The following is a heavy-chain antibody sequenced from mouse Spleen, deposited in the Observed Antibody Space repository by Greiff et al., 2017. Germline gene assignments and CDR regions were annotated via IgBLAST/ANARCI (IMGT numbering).Heavy chain of an antibody. CDR2: INSNGGST. Sequence: DVKLVESGGGLVKPGGSLKLSCAASGFTFSSYAMSWVRQTPEKRLEWVAAINSNGGSTYYPDTVKDRFTISRDNAKNTLYLQMSSLRSEDTALYYCARQWLPTYYAMDYWGQGTSVTVSS. CDR3: ARQWLPTYYAMDY. CDR1: GFTFSSYA. J-gene: IGHJ4*01. D-gene: IGHD2-2*01. V-gene: IGHV5-6-2*01.